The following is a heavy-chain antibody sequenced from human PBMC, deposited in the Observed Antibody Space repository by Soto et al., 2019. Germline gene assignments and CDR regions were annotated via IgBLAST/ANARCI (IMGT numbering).Heavy chain of an antibody. D-gene: IGHD3-22*01. J-gene: IGHJ4*02. CDR1: GYTFTSYG. V-gene: IGHV1-18*01. Sequence: QVQLVQSGAEVKKPGASVKVSCKASGYTFTSYGISWVRQAPGQGLEWMGWISAYNGNTNYAQKLQGRVTMTTDTSTXTAYRELRSLRSDDTAVYYCARDWDYYDSSGHFDYWGQGTLVTVSS. CDR3: ARDWDYYDSSGHFDY. CDR2: ISAYNGNT.